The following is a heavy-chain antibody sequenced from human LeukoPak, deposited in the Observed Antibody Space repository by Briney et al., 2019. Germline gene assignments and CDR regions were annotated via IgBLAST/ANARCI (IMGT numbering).Heavy chain of an antibody. V-gene: IGHV4-59*08. J-gene: IGHJ4*02. CDR2: IYYSGST. D-gene: IGHD3-10*01. CDR3: ARQPGPSYYYGSGSYPYYFDS. CDR1: GGSFSGYY. Sequence: SETLSLTCAVYGGSFSGYYWSWIRQPPGKGLEWIGYIYYSGSTNYNPSLKSRVAISVDTSKNQFSLKLSSVTAADTAVYYCARQPGPSYYYGSGSYPYYFDSWGQGTLVTVSS.